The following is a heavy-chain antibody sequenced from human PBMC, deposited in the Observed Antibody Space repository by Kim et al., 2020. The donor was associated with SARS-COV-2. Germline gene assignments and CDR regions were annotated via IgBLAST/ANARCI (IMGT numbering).Heavy chain of an antibody. Sequence: GGSLRLSCAASGFTFSSYWMSWVRQAPGKGLEWVANIKQDGSEKYYVDSVKGRFTISRDNAKNSLYLQMNSLRAEDTAVYYCAREGYMVRGVKNYYYGMDVCGQGTTVTVSS. J-gene: IGHJ6*02. CDR3: AREGYMVRGVKNYYYGMDV. D-gene: IGHD3-10*01. CDR1: GFTFSSYW. CDR2: IKQDGSEK. V-gene: IGHV3-7*01.